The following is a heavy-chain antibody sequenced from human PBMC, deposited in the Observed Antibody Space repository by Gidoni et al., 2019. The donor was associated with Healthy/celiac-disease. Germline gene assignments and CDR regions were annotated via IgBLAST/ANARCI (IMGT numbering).Heavy chain of an antibody. Sequence: EVQLVESGGGLVQPGGSLKLSCSASGFTFSGSSMHCVRQASGKGLEWVGRIRRKANSYATAYAASVKGRFTISRDDSKNTAYLQMNSLKTEDTAVYYCTMDCSSTSCSGYYYYYGMDVWGQGTTVTVSS. CDR2: IRRKANSYAT. CDR3: TMDCSSTSCSGYYYYYGMDV. CDR1: GFTFSGSS. J-gene: IGHJ6*02. V-gene: IGHV3-73*02. D-gene: IGHD2-2*01.